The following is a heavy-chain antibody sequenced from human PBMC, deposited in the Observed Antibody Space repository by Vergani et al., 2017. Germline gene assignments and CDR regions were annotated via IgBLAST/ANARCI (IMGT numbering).Heavy chain of an antibody. CDR1: GFTFSSYA. D-gene: IGHD4-17*01. Sequence: QVQLVESGGGVVQPGRSLRLSCAASGFTFSSYAMHWVRQAPGKGLEWVAVISYDGSNKYYADSVKGRFTISRDNSKNTLYLQMNSLRAEDTAVYYCARGARGDYVSSFDYWDQGTVVTVSS. CDR2: ISYDGSNK. J-gene: IGHJ4*02. CDR3: ARGARGDYVSSFDY. V-gene: IGHV3-30-3*01.